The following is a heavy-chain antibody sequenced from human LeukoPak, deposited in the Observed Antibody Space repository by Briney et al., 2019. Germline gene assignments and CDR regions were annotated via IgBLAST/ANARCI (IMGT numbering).Heavy chain of an antibody. D-gene: IGHD3-10*01. CDR2: VNHTGST. CDR3: ARPQSFPDYSDVDV. Sequence: SETLSLTCAVYGGSFSEYYWSWFRQPPGKGLEWIGEVNHTGSTNYNPSLKSRVTISVDTSKNQFSLRLSSVTAADTAVYFCARPQSFPDYSDVDVWGRGTSVTVSS. CDR1: GGSFSEYY. J-gene: IGHJ6*03. V-gene: IGHV4-34*01.